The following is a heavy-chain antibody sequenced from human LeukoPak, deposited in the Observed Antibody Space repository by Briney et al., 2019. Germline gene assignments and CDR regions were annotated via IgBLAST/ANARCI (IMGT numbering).Heavy chain of an antibody. J-gene: IGHJ6*03. CDR2: MNPSGST. Sequence: SETLSLTCAVYGGSFSGYYWTWIRQTPEKGLEWMGEMNPSGSTNYNPSLKSRVTISVDTSKNQFPLELRSVTAADTAVYYCARGRHDVTMIVVVMTAVSYYLDVWAKGTTVTVS. V-gene: IGHV4-34*01. CDR1: GGSFSGYY. D-gene: IGHD3-22*01. CDR3: ARGRHDVTMIVVVMTAVSYYLDV.